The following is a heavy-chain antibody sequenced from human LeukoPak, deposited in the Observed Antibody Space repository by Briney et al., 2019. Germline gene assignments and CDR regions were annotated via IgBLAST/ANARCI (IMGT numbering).Heavy chain of an antibody. CDR1: GYTFTGYY. CDR3: ARRKKGPDYYYMDV. J-gene: IGHJ6*03. Sequence: ASVKVSCKASGYTFTGYYMHWVRQAPGQGLEWMGWINPNSGGTNYAQKFQGRVTMTRDTSISTAYMELSRLRSDDTAVYYCARRKKGPDYYYMDVWGKGTTVTVSS. CDR2: INPNSGGT. V-gene: IGHV1-2*02.